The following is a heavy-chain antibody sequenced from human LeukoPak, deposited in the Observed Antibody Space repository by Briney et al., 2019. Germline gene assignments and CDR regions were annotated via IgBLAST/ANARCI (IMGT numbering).Heavy chain of an antibody. Sequence: PGGSLRLSCAASGFTFSIYSMNWVRQAPGKGLEWVSCISSGSTNIYYADSVRGRFTIFRDNAKNSLYLQMNSLRAEDTAVYYCARVGGYCGSISNCYGDYWGQGTLVTVSS. D-gene: IGHD2-2*03. V-gene: IGHV3-21*01. CDR2: ISSGSTNI. CDR1: GFTFSIYS. CDR3: ARVGGYCGSISNCYGDY. J-gene: IGHJ4*02.